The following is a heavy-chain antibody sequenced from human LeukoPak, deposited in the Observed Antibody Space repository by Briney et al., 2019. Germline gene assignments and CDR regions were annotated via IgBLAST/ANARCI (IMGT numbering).Heavy chain of an antibody. D-gene: IGHD6-19*01. J-gene: IGHJ5*02. V-gene: IGHV1-2*02. CDR3: ARYGNYIAVAGNWFDP. CDR1: GYTFTGYY. Sequence: ASVKVSCKASGYTFTGYYMHWVRQAPGQGLEWMGWINPNSGGTNYAQKFQGRVTKTRDTSISTAYMELSRLRSDDTAVYYCARYGNYIAVAGNWFDPWGQGTLVTVSS. CDR2: INPNSGGT.